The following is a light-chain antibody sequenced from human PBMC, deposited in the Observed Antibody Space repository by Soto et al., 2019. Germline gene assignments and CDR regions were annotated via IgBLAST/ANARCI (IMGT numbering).Light chain of an antibody. CDR2: DNN. CDR1: TSNIGNNY. J-gene: IGLJ2*01. CDR3: GTWDNSLGSGV. V-gene: IGLV1-51*01. Sequence: QSVLTQPPSVSAAPGQKVTISCSGSTSNIGNNYVSWYQQFPGTAPKHLIYDNNKRPSGIPDRFSASRSGTSATLGITGLQTGDEAHYYCGTWDNSLGSGVFGGGTKLTVL.